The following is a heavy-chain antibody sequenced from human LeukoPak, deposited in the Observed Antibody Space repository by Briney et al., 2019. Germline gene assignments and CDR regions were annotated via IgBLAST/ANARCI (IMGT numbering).Heavy chain of an antibody. CDR3: VSQAGGWGEYNWFDP. V-gene: IGHV4-30-4*08. D-gene: IGHD3-10*01. Sequence: PSETLSLTCTVSGVAVSRGDHYWSWVRQSPGKGLECIGYIYSSGSTHYSPTLRSRLRFSIDRSKNHFSLELNSVTAADTAVYYCVSQAGGWGEYNWFDPWGQGTLVTVSS. CDR1: GVAVSRGDHY. J-gene: IGHJ5*02. CDR2: IYSSGST.